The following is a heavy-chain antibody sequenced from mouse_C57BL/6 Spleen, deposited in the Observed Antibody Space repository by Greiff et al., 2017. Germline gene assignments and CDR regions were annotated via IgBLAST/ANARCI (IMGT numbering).Heavy chain of an antibody. CDR1: GYTFPSYW. V-gene: IGHV1-69*01. J-gene: IGHJ2*01. D-gene: IGHD1-1*01. CDR3: ARDITTVVGDY. CDR2: IDPSDSYT. Sequence: QVQLQQPGAELVMPGASVKLSCKASGYTFPSYWMHWVKQRPGQGLEWIGEIDPSDSYTNYNQKFKGKSTLTVDKSSSTAYMQLSSLTSEDSAVYYCARDITTVVGDYWGQGTTLTVSS.